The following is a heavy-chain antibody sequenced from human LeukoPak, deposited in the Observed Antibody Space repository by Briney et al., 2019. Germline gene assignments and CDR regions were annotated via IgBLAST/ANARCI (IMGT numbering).Heavy chain of an antibody. J-gene: IGHJ4*02. CDR2: INHSGST. D-gene: IGHD3-3*01. Sequence: SETLSLTCAVYGGSFSGYYWSWIRQPPGKGLEWIGEINHSGSTNYNPSLKSRVTISVDTSKNQFSLKLSSVTAADTAVYYCARSPKFWSGYMYYFDYWGQGTLVTVSS. V-gene: IGHV4-34*01. CDR1: GGSFSGYY. CDR3: ARSPKFWSGYMYYFDY.